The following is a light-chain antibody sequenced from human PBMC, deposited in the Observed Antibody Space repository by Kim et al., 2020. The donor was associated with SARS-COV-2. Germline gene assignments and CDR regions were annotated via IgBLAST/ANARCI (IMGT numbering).Light chain of an antibody. Sequence: PGETVTLTCGSSTGAVTSGHYPYWFQQKPCQAPRTLIYHTTNRHSWTPARFSGSLLGGKAALTLSGAQPEDEAEYYCLLFYSGAGIFGRGTQLTVL. CDR1: TGAVTSGHY. V-gene: IGLV7-46*01. J-gene: IGLJ2*01. CDR2: HTT. CDR3: LLFYSGAGI.